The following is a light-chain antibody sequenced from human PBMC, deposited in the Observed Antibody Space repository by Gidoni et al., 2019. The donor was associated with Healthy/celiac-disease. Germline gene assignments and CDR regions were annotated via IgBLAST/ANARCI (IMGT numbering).Light chain of an antibody. Sequence: QAVLTQPAFVSGSPGQSITISCTGTSSDVGSYNLASWYQQHPGKAPKLMIYEGSKRPSGVSNRCSGSKTDNTACLTISGLQAEDEADYYCCSYAGSTPYVVGTGTKVTVL. V-gene: IGLV2-23*01. J-gene: IGLJ1*01. CDR3: CSYAGSTPYV. CDR1: SSDVGSYNL. CDR2: EGS.